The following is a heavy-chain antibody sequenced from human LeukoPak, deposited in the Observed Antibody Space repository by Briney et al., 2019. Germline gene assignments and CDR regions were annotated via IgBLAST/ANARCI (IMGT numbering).Heavy chain of an antibody. Sequence: GGSLRLSCAASGFTSNTYSMNWVRQAPGKGLEWVSYISYISSSSSIIYYADSVKGRFTISRDSAKNSLCLQMNSLRAEDTAVYYCARDLNAFDIWGQGTMVTVSS. CDR1: GFTSNTYS. J-gene: IGHJ3*02. V-gene: IGHV3-48*01. CDR2: ISSSSSII. CDR3: ARDLNAFDI.